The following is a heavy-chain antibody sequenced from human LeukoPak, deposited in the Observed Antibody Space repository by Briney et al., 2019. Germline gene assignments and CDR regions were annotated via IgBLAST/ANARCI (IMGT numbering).Heavy chain of an antibody. V-gene: IGHV3-21*01. CDR2: ISSYSSYM. CDR3: ARWRNYDGSSGYYQDAFDI. J-gene: IGHJ3*02. D-gene: IGHD3-22*01. Sequence: GGSLRLSCAASGFTFTIYSMNWVRQAPGKGLEWVPSISSYSSYMSYADSVKGRFTISRDNAKNSLYLQMNSLRAEDTAVYYCARWRNYDGSSGYYQDAFDIWGQGTMVTVSS. CDR1: GFTFTIYS.